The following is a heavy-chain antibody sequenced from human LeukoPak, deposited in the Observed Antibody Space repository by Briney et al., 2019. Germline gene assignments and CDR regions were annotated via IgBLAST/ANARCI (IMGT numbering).Heavy chain of an antibody. Sequence: ASVKVSCKASGYTFTGYYMHWVRQAPGQGLEWMGWINPNSGGTNYAQKFQGRVTMTRDTSISTAYMELSSLRPEDTAVYYCARDWLPQTLPNLGFDPWGQGTLVTVSS. J-gene: IGHJ5*02. CDR2: INPNSGGT. CDR3: ARDWLPQTLPNLGFDP. D-gene: IGHD2-2*01. CDR1: GYTFTGYY. V-gene: IGHV1-2*02.